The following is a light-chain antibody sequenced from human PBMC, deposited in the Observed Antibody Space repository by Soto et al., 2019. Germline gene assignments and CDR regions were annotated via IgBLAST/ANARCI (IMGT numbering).Light chain of an antibody. Sequence: EIVLTQSPATLSLSPGERATFSCRASQSVSSDLVWYQQKPGQARRLLIYDASNRATGIPARFSGSGSGTDFTLTISSLEPEDFAVYYCQQRSNWPPLTCGGGTEVEIK. CDR3: QQRSNWPPLT. CDR2: DAS. CDR1: QSVSSD. J-gene: IGKJ4*01. V-gene: IGKV3-11*01.